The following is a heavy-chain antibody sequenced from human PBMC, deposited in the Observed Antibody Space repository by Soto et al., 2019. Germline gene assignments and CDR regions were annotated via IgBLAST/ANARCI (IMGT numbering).Heavy chain of an antibody. J-gene: IGHJ5*02. CDR1: GYTFTSYD. CDR2: MNPNSGNT. Sequence: ASVKVSCKASGYTFTSYDINWVRQATGQGLEWMGWMNPNSGNTGYAQKFQGRVTMTRNTSISTAYMELSSLRSEDTAVYYCARVNVPAAMGGGWFDPWGQGTLVTVSS. D-gene: IGHD2-2*01. CDR3: ARVNVPAAMGGGWFDP. V-gene: IGHV1-8*01.